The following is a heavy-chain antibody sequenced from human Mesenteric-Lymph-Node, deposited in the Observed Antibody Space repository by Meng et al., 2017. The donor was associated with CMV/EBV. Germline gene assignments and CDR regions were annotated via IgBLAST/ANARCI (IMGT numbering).Heavy chain of an antibody. D-gene: IGHD4-23*01. CDR3: ATDDYGGNPAY. Sequence: LKISCAASGFTFDDYAMHWVRQAPGKGLEWVSGISWNSGSIGYADSVKGRFTISRDNAKNSLYLQMNSLRAEDTALYYCATDDYGGNPAYWGQGTLVTVSS. J-gene: IGHJ4*02. CDR1: GFTFDDYA. V-gene: IGHV3-9*01. CDR2: ISWNSGSI.